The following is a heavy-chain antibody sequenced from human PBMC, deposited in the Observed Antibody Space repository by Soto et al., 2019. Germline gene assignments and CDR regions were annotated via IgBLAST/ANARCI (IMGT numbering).Heavy chain of an antibody. CDR2: IDPSDSYT. D-gene: IGHD3-10*01. Sequence: EVQLVQSGAEVKKPGESLRISCKGSGYSFTSYWISWVRQMPGKGLEWMGRIDPSDSYTNYSPSFQGHVTISADKSISTAYMQWSSLKASDTAMYYCARLAMVRGVPTYGTDVWGQGTTVTVSS. CDR3: ARLAMVRGVPTYGTDV. J-gene: IGHJ6*02. V-gene: IGHV5-10-1*01. CDR1: GYSFTSYW.